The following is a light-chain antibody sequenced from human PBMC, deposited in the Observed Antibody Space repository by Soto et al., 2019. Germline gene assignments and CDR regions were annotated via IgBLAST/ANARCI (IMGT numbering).Light chain of an antibody. CDR2: GSS. CDR1: SSNIGAGYD. Sequence: QSVLTQPPSVSGAPGQRVTISCTGSSSNIGAGYDVHWYQQVPGTAPKLLIFGSSNRPSGVPDRFSGSKSGTSASLAITGLQAEDEADYYCQSFDSSLGGRVFGGGTKVTVL. CDR3: QSFDSSLGGRV. V-gene: IGLV1-40*01. J-gene: IGLJ2*01.